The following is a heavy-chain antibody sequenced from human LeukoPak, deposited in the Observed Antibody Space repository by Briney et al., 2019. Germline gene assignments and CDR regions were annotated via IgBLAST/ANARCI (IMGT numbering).Heavy chain of an antibody. CDR2: ISWDGGST. D-gene: IGHD6-25*01. J-gene: IGHJ5*02. V-gene: IGHV3-43*01. CDR3: ASGRHWFDP. Sequence: GGSLRLSCAASGFTFDDYTMHWVRQAPGKGLEWVSLISWDGGSTYYADSVKGRFTISRDNSKNSLYLQMNSLRTEDTALYYCASGRHWFDPWGQGTLVTVSS. CDR1: GFTFDDYT.